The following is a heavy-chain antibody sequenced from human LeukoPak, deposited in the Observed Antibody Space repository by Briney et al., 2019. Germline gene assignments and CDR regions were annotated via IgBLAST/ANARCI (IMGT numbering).Heavy chain of an antibody. D-gene: IGHD6-13*01. CDR3: AKAYTIAAAGHFDY. Sequence: TGGSLRLSCAASGFTFSSYAMSWVRQAPGKGLEWVSALIGSGGSTYYADSVKGRFTISRDNSKNTLYLQMNSLRAEDTALYYCAKAYTIAAAGHFDYWGQGTLVTVSS. CDR1: GFTFSSYA. V-gene: IGHV3-23*01. CDR2: LIGSGGST. J-gene: IGHJ4*02.